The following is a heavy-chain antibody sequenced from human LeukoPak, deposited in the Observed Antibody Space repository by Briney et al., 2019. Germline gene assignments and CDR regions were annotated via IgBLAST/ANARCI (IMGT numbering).Heavy chain of an antibody. Sequence: AASVKVSCKASGYTFTSYGISWVRQAPGQGLEWMGWISTYNGYTNYAQNFQGRVTMTTDASTSTAYMELRSLRSDDTAVYYCVREVTMVRGVITFYHYNGMDVWGQGTAVTVSS. CDR1: GYTFTSYG. D-gene: IGHD3-10*01. V-gene: IGHV1-18*01. CDR2: ISTYNGYT. CDR3: VREVTMVRGVITFYHYNGMDV. J-gene: IGHJ6*02.